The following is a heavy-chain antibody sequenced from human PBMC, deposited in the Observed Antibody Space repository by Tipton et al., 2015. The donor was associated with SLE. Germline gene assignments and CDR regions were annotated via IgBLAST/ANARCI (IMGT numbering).Heavy chain of an antibody. V-gene: IGHV3-66*02. D-gene: IGHD5-18*01. CDR3: ASNLIPGYGFGY. CDR1: GFTVSNNF. CDR2: IYSGGRT. J-gene: IGHJ4*02. Sequence: SLRLSCAASGFTVSNNFMSWVRQAPGKGLEWVSVIYSGGRTYYADSVKGRFTISRDNSKNTLYLQMNSLRAEDTAVYYCASNLIPGYGFGYRGQRALVTLPS.